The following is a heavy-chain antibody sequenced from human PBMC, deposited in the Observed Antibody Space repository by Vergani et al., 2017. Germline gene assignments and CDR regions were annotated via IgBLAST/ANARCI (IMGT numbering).Heavy chain of an antibody. J-gene: IGHJ4*02. D-gene: IGHD2-21*02. Sequence: EVQLVESGGGLVQPGRSLRLSCAASGFTFDDYAMHWVRQAPGKGLEWVSGISWNSGSIGYADSVKGRFTISRDNAKNSLYLQMNSLRAEDTAVYYCAKDQPEPSYCGGDCYSGIIDYWGQGTLVTVSS. V-gene: IGHV3-9*01. CDR3: AKDQPEPSYCGGDCYSGIIDY. CDR1: GFTFDDYA. CDR2: ISWNSGSI.